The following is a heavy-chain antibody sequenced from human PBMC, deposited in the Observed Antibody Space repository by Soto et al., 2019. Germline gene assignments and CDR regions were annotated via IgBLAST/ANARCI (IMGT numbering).Heavy chain of an antibody. Sequence: QVQLVQSGAEVKKPGASVKVSCKASGYTFTNYAMHWVRQAPGQRLEWMGWINAGNGNTKYSQQFQGRVTITRDTSASTAYMKLSSLRSEDTAVYYCARSSGYYYLEYWGQGTLVTVSS. J-gene: IGHJ4*02. CDR1: GYTFTNYA. D-gene: IGHD3-22*01. V-gene: IGHV1-3*01. CDR2: INAGNGNT. CDR3: ARSSGYYYLEY.